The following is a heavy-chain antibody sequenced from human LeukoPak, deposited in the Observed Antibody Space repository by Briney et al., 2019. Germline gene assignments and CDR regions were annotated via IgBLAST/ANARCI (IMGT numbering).Heavy chain of an antibody. CDR1: GGTFSSYA. D-gene: IGHD5-18*01. CDR3: ARTGIQPFYGMDV. Sequence: GASVTVSCTASGGTFSSYAISWVRQPPGQGLEWMGGIIPIFGTANYAQKFQGRVTITADESTSTAYMELSSLRSEDTAVYYCARTGIQPFYGMDVWGQGTTVTVSS. J-gene: IGHJ6*02. CDR2: IIPIFGTA. V-gene: IGHV1-69*13.